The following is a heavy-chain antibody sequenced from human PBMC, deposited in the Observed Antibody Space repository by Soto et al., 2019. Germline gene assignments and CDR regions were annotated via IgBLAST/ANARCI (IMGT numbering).Heavy chain of an antibody. Sequence: SETLSLTCTVSGGSISSGGYYWSWIRQHPGTGLEWIGYIYYSGSTYYNPSLKSRVTISVDTSKNQFSLKLSSVTAADTAVYYCARGSNYDFWSGYYTIFDYWGQGTLVTVSS. V-gene: IGHV4-31*03. D-gene: IGHD3-3*01. CDR1: GGSISSGGYY. J-gene: IGHJ4*02. CDR2: IYYSGST. CDR3: ARGSNYDFWSGYYTIFDY.